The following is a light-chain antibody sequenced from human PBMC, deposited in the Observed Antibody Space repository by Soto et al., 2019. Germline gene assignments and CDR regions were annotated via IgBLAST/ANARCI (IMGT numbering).Light chain of an antibody. Sequence: IVLTQSPGTLSLSPGERATLSCRASQSFNSIYLAWYQQKPGQAPRLLIYGASSRATGIPARFSGSGSGTDFTLTISSLEPEDFAVYYCQQRSNWPPITFGQGTRLEI. CDR2: GAS. CDR3: QQRSNWPPIT. CDR1: QSFNSIY. J-gene: IGKJ5*01. V-gene: IGKV3D-20*02.